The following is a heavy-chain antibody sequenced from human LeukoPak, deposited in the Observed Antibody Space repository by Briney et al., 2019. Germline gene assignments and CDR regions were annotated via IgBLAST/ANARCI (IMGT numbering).Heavy chain of an antibody. CDR1: GYTFTSYA. D-gene: IGHD6-19*01. CDR2: INAGNGNT. Sequence: GASVKVSCTASGYTFTSYAMHWVRQAPGQRLEWMGWINAGNGNTKYSQKFQGRVTITRDTSASTAYMELSSLRSEDTAVYYCARDRIAVASIPFDYWGQGTLVTVSS. CDR3: ARDRIAVASIPFDY. V-gene: IGHV1-3*01. J-gene: IGHJ4*02.